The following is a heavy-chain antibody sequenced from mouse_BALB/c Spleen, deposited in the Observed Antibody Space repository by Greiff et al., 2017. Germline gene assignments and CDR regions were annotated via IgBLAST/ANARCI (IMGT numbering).Heavy chain of an antibody. CDR2: ISSGGST. CDR1: GFTFSSYA. CDR3: ARGERGRDPMDY. Sequence: EVQLVESGGGLVKPGGSLKLSCAASGFTFSSYAMSWVRQTPEKRLEWVASISSGGSTYYPDSGKGRFTISRDNARNILYLQMSSLRSEDTAMYYCARGERGRDPMDYWGQGTSVTVSS. D-gene: IGHD3-3*01. V-gene: IGHV5-6-5*01. J-gene: IGHJ4*01.